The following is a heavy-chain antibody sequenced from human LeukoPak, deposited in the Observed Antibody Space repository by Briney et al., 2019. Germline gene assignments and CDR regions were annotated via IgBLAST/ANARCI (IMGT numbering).Heavy chain of an antibody. CDR2: IYYSGST. CDR3: ARDQLVQGPYYYGMDV. Sequence: GSLRLSCVASGFTFSTYAWSWIRQPPGKGLEWIGYIYYSGSTNYNPSLKSRVTISVDTSKSQFSLKLSSVTAADTAVYYCARDQLVQGPYYYGMDVWGQGTTVTVSS. J-gene: IGHJ6*02. CDR1: GFTFSTYA. V-gene: IGHV4-59*01. D-gene: IGHD6-6*01.